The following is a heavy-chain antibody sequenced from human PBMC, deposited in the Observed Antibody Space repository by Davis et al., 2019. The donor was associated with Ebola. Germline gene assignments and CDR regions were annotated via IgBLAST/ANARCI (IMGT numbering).Heavy chain of an antibody. D-gene: IGHD2-15*01. J-gene: IGHJ4*02. V-gene: IGHV3-48*02. Sequence: GGPLRPPCAVLGSTFSNYNMNWVRQTPGKGLEWVSHISDDSSSTYYADSVKGRFTISRDNAKNSLYLQLNTLRDEDTAVYFCMSAGWDHWGQGTLVTVSS. CDR3: MSAGWDH. CDR2: ISDDSSST. CDR1: GSTFSNYN.